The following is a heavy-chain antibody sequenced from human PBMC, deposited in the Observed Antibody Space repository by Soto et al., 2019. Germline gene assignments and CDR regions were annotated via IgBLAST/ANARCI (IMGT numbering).Heavy chain of an antibody. CDR1: GGSISSSSYY. CDR2: IYYSGST. V-gene: IGHV4-39*01. J-gene: IGHJ4*02. D-gene: IGHD1-26*01. Sequence: QLQLQESGPGLVKPSETLSLTCTVSGGSISSSSYYWGWIRQPPGKGLEWIGSIYYSGSTYYNPSLKSRVTISVDTSKNQFSLKLSSVTAADTAVYYCARLSWDSLIDYWGQGTLVTVSS. CDR3: ARLSWDSLIDY.